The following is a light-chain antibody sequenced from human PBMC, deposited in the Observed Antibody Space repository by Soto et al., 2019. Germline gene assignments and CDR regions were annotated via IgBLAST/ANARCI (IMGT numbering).Light chain of an antibody. V-gene: IGLV2-14*03. Sequence: QSALTQPASVSGSPGQSITISCTGTSSDLGGYNYVSWYQHHPGKAPKLIIYDVSNRPSGVSNRFSGSKSGNTASLTISGLQAEDEADYYCSSYTTSSTLEAVFGGGTKLTVL. J-gene: IGLJ2*01. CDR1: SSDLGGYNY. CDR3: SSYTTSSTLEAV. CDR2: DVS.